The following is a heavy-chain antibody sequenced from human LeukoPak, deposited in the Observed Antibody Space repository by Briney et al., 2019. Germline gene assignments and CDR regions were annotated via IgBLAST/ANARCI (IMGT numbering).Heavy chain of an antibody. CDR3: ASAYCGGDCYLRRGRVAFDI. Sequence: SETLSLTCTVSGDSISSFHWSWIRQPAGKGLEWIGRIYTSGSTNYNPSLKSRVTMSVDTSKNQFSLKLSSVTAADTAVYYCASAYCGGDCYLRRGRVAFDIWGQGTMVTVSS. CDR1: GDSISSFH. V-gene: IGHV4-4*07. CDR2: IYTSGST. J-gene: IGHJ3*02. D-gene: IGHD2-21*02.